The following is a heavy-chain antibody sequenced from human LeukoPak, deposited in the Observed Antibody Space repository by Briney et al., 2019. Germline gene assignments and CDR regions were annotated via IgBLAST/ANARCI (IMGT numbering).Heavy chain of an antibody. D-gene: IGHD3-16*01. CDR3: ARDGAFDY. CDR2: IYSGGSI. CDR1: GFSVSSNY. V-gene: IGHV3-66*01. Sequence: GGSLRLSCAASGFSVSSNYTSWVRQAPGKGLEWVSVIYSGGSIYYADSVKGRFTISRDNSKNTLYLQMNSLRVEDTAVYYCARDGAFDYWGQGTLVTVSS. J-gene: IGHJ4*02.